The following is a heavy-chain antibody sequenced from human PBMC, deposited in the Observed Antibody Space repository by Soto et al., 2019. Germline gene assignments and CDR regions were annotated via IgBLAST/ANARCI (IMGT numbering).Heavy chain of an antibody. Sequence: GASVEVSCKASGYTFTSYDINWVRQATGQGLEWMGWMNPNSGNTGYAQKFQGRVTMTRNTSISTAYMELSSLRSEDTAVYYCARRYYDFWSGYYKGSYYYYYMDVWGKGTTVTVSS. V-gene: IGHV1-8*01. J-gene: IGHJ6*03. D-gene: IGHD3-3*01. CDR2: MNPNSGNT. CDR3: ARRYYDFWSGYYKGSYYYYYMDV. CDR1: GYTFTSYD.